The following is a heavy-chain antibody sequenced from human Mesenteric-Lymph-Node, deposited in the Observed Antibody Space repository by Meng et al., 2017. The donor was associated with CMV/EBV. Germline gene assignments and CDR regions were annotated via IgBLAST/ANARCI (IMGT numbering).Heavy chain of an antibody. CDR2: INWNSARI. CDR1: GFTFDDYA. CDR3: VKDLGGTILGYGMDV. D-gene: IGHD3-3*01. V-gene: IGHV3-9*01. Sequence: GGSLRLSCASSGFTFDDYAMHWVRQAPGKGLEWVSGINWNSARIGYADSVKGRFTISRDNARNSLYLQMNSLRAEDTAFYYCVKDLGGTILGYGMDVWGQGTTVTVSS. J-gene: IGHJ6*02.